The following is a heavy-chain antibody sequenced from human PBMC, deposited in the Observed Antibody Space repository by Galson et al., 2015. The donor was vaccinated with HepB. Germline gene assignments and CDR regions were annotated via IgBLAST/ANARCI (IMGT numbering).Heavy chain of an antibody. CDR3: AKFRNQLLWESLDY. J-gene: IGHJ4*02. V-gene: IGHV3-23*01. CDR1: GFTFSSYA. CDR2: ISGSGGST. Sequence: SLRLSCAASGFTFSSYAMSWVRQAPGKGLEWVSAISGSGGSTYYADSVKGRFTISRDNSKNTLYLQMNSLRAEDTAVYYCAKFRNQLLWESLDYWGQGTLVTVSS. D-gene: IGHD2-2*01.